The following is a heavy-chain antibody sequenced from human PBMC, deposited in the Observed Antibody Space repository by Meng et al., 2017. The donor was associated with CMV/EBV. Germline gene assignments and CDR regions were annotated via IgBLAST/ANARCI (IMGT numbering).Heavy chain of an antibody. CDR3: TRDSPHDSSGPTYDY. CDR1: GFTFGDYA. V-gene: IGHV3-49*04. Sequence: GGSLRLSCTASGFTFGDYAMSWVRQAPGKGLEWVGFIRSKAYGGTTEYAASVKGRFTISRDDSKSIAYLQMNSLKTEDTAVYYCTRDSPHDSSGPTYDYWGQGTLVTVSS. J-gene: IGHJ4*02. D-gene: IGHD3-22*01. CDR2: IRSKAYGGTT.